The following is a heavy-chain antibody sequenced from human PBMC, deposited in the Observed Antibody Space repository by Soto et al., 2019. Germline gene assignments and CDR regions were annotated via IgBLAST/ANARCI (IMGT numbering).Heavy chain of an antibody. CDR1: GYSFTNYW. Sequence: GESLKISCKGSGYSFTNYWIGWVRQMPGKGLEWMGIIYPGDSDISYSSSFQGQVIISADKSISTAYLQWSSLKASDTAMYYCARPTYYYFCSDDLADDAFDIRAQGTTVPVS. CDR3: ARPTYYYFCSDDLADDAFDI. D-gene: IGHD3-3*01. CDR2: IYPGDSDI. V-gene: IGHV5-51*01. J-gene: IGHJ3*02.